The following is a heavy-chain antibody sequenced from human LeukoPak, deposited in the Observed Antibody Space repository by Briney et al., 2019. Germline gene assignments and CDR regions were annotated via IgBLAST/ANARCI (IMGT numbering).Heavy chain of an antibody. Sequence: SETLSLTCIVSGDSISSSNYYWGWIRQPPGKGLEWIGSIYYSGSTYYNPSLKSRVTISVDASENQFSLKLSSVTAADTAVYYCASYDILTGYFLDYWGQGTLVTVSS. CDR1: GDSISSSNYY. CDR3: ASYDILTGYFLDY. CDR2: IYYSGST. V-gene: IGHV4-39*07. D-gene: IGHD3-9*01. J-gene: IGHJ4*02.